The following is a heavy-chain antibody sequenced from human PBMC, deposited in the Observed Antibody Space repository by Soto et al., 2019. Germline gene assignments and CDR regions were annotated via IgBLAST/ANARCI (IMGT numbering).Heavy chain of an antibody. Sequence: EVQLLGSGGGLVQPGGSLRLSCAASGFTFSSYAMSWVRQAPGKGLEWVSAISGSGGSTYYADCVKGRFTISRDNAKNTLYLQMNSLRAEDTAVYYSAKVATAIWFGGRVYGMDVWGQGTTVTVSS. J-gene: IGHJ6*02. CDR2: ISGSGGST. CDR1: GFTFSSYA. CDR3: AKVATAIWFGGRVYGMDV. D-gene: IGHD3-10*01. V-gene: IGHV3-23*01.